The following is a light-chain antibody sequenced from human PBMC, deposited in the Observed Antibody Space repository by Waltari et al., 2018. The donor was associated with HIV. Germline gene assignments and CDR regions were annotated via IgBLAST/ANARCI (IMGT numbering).Light chain of an antibody. J-gene: IGKJ5*01. Sequence: DIHMPQSPSSLSASLAHRVPITCRASQSISSYLNWYQQKPGKAPKLLIYAASSLQSGVPSRFSGSGSGTDFTLTISSLQPEDFATYYCQQSYSTPITFGQGTRLEIK. CDR2: AAS. CDR1: QSISSY. CDR3: QQSYSTPIT. V-gene: IGKV1-39*01.